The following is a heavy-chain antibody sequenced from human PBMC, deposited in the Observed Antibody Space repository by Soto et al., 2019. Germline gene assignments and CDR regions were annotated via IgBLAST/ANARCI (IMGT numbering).Heavy chain of an antibody. V-gene: IGHV4-30-4*01. CDR3: ARDWGRSSSGWDFDAFDI. Sequence: SETLSLTCTVSGGSISSGDYYWSWIRQPPGKGLEWIGYIYYSGSTYYNPSLKSRVTISVDTSKNQFSLKLSSVTAADTAVYYCARDWGRSSSGWDFDAFDIWGQGTMVTVSS. CDR1: GGSISSGDYY. D-gene: IGHD6-19*01. CDR2: IYYSGST. J-gene: IGHJ3*02.